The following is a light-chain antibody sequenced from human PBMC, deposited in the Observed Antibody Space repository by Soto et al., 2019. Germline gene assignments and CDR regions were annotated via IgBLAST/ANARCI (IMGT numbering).Light chain of an antibody. CDR1: SSDVGSYNR. V-gene: IGLV2-18*02. J-gene: IGLJ1*01. CDR3: SSYTSSSTYV. Sequence: QSVLTQPPSVSRSPGQSVTISCTGTSSDVGSYNRVSWYQQPPGTAPKLMIYEVSNRPSGVPDRFSGSKSGDTASLTISGLQAEDEADYYCSSYTSSSTYVLGTGTKVT. CDR2: EVS.